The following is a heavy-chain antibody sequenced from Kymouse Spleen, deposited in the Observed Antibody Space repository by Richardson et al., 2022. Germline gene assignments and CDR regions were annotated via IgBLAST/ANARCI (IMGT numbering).Heavy chain of an antibody. CDR3: ARDPIAAAGTGYYYYGMDV. CDR2: IWYDGSNK. CDR1: GFTFSSYG. D-gene: IGHD6-13*01. V-gene: IGHV3-33*01. Sequence: QVQLVESGGGVVQPGRSLRLSCAASGFTFSSYGMHWVRQAPGKGLEWVAVIWYDGSNKYYADSVKGRFTISRDNSKNTLYLQMNSLRAEDTAVYYCARDPIAAAGTGYYYYGMDVWGQGTTVTVSS. J-gene: IGHJ6*02.